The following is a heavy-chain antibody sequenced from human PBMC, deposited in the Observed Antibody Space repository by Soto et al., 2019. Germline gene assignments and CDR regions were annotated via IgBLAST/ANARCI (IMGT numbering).Heavy chain of an antibody. Sequence: QVQLVQSGAEVKRPGASVKVSCKTSGYSFTNYYMHWVRQAPGQGPEWMGVIDPKGGSTSHAQRFRGRVAMTRDTSTSTVYMELRSLTSEDTAVYHCARDLEMATRGDYFDYWGQGTLVIVSS. V-gene: IGHV1-46*01. CDR2: IDPKGGST. J-gene: IGHJ4*02. CDR1: GYSFTNYY. CDR3: ARDLEMATRGDYFDY. D-gene: IGHD3-16*01.